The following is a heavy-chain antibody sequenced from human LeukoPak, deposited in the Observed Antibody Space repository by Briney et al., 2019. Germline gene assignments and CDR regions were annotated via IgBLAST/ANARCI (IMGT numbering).Heavy chain of an antibody. J-gene: IGHJ4*02. Sequence: GRSLRLSCAASGFTFDDYAMHWVRQAPGKGLEWVSGISWNSGSIGYADSVKGRFTISRDNAKNSLYLQMNSLRAEDMDLYYCVRSVYVWGSYRYYFDYWGQGTLVTVSS. V-gene: IGHV3-9*03. CDR3: VRSVYVWGSYRYYFDY. CDR2: ISWNSGSI. D-gene: IGHD3-16*02. CDR1: GFTFDDYA.